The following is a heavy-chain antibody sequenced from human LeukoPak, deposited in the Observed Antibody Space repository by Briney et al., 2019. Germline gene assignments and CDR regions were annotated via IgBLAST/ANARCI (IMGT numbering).Heavy chain of an antibody. D-gene: IGHD4-17*01. V-gene: IGHV4-34*01. J-gene: IGHJ3*02. CDR2: INHSGST. CDR1: GGSFSGYY. Sequence: SETLSLTCAVYGGSFSGYYWSWIRQPPGKGLEWIGEINHSGSTNYNPSLKSRVTISVDTSRNQFSLRLSSVTAADTAVYYCARHASGDYGNTFHIWGQGTMVTVSS. CDR3: ARHASGDYGNTFHI.